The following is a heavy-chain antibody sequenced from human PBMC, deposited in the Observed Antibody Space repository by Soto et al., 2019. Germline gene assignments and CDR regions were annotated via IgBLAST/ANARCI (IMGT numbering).Heavy chain of an antibody. CDR1: GGSVSSDAYY. CDR2: IYYSGST. CDR3: ARATRTTATDL. D-gene: IGHD4-17*01. J-gene: IGHJ5*02. V-gene: IGHV4-61*08. Sequence: SENLSLTCTVSGGSVSSDAYYWSWIRQPPGKGLEWIGYIYYSGSTNYNPSLRSRVTISFATSKNQFSLKLSSVTAADTAVYYCARATRTTATDLWGQGTLVTVS.